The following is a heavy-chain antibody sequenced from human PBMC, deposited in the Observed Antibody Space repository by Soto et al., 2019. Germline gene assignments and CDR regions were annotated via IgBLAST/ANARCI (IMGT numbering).Heavy chain of an antibody. CDR2: INAGNGNT. CDR3: ASSPTISPWGPFGY. CDR1: GYTFTSYA. J-gene: IGHJ4*02. D-gene: IGHD7-27*01. V-gene: IGHV1-3*01. Sequence: GASVKVSCKASGYTFTSYAMHWVRQAPGQRLEWTGWINAGNGNTKYSQKFQGRVTITRDTSASTAYMELSSLRSEDTAVYYCASSPTISPWGPFGYWGQGTLVTVSS.